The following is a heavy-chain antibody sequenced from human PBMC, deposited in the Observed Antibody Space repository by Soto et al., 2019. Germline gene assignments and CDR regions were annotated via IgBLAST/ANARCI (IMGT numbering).Heavy chain of an antibody. CDR1: GFTFSSYA. CDR2: ISGSGGST. J-gene: IGHJ4*02. Sequence: AGGSLRLSCAASGFTFSSYAMSWVRQAPGKGLEWVSAISGSGGSTYYADPVKGRFTISRDNSKNTLYLQMNSLRAEDTAVYYCAKKGSGSIAAAGIFYYFDYWGQGTLVTVSS. CDR3: AKKGSGSIAAAGIFYYFDY. V-gene: IGHV3-23*01. D-gene: IGHD6-13*01.